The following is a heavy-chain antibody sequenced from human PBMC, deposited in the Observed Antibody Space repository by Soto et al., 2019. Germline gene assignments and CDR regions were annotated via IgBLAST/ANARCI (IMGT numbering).Heavy chain of an antibody. D-gene: IGHD4-4*01. V-gene: IGHV1-18*01. Sequence: QVHLVQSGAEVKKTGASVKVSCKTSGYTFINYGISWVRQAPGHGLEWMGWINGYNGNTNYARKFQGKFNMTTDTATNAAFMELASLRSDDTAVYYCARGDSPVHFVYWGQGSLVTVSS. CDR2: INGYNGNT. J-gene: IGHJ4*02. CDR3: ARGDSPVHFVY. CDR1: GYTFINYG.